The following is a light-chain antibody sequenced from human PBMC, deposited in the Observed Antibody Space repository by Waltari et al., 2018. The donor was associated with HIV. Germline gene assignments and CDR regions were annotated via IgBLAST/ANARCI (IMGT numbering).Light chain of an antibody. CDR2: QDN. Sequence: SYELTQPPSVSVSSGQTASITCSGDTLGSNYVSWYQQRPVQSPVLVIYQDNKRPSDIPERFSGSNSGNAATLTISGTQAMDEADYYCQTWHRSTAVFGGGTKLSVL. CDR1: TLGSNY. V-gene: IGLV3-1*01. CDR3: QTWHRSTAV. J-gene: IGLJ2*01.